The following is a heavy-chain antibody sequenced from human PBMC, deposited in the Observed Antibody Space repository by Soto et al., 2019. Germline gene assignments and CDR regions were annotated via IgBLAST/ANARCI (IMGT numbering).Heavy chain of an antibody. CDR3: AREPCTNGVCSHFDY. CDR2: ISAYNGNT. V-gene: IGHV1-18*01. Sequence: QVQLVQSGAEVKKPGASVKVSCKASGYTFTSYGISWVRQAPGQGLEWMGWISAYNGNTNYAQKLQGRVTMTTDTSTSTAYVELRSLRSDDTAVYYCAREPCTNGVCSHFDYWGQGTLVTVSS. D-gene: IGHD2-8*01. CDR1: GYTFTSYG. J-gene: IGHJ4*02.